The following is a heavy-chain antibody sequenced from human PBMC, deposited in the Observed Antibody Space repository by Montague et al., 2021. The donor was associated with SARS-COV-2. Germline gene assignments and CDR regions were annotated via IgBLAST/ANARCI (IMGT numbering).Heavy chain of an antibody. CDR2: INRNGGST. D-gene: IGHD3-9*01. CDR1: GFTFDDYG. V-gene: IGHV3-20*04. J-gene: IGHJ6*02. Sequence: SLRLSCAASGFTFDDYGMSWVRQAPGKGLEWVSGINRNGGSTGYADSVKGRFTISRDNAKNSLYLQMNSLRAEDTALYYCARDYDILTGYYNDHYYYCGMDVWGQGTTVTVSS. CDR3: ARDYDILTGYYNDHYYYCGMDV.